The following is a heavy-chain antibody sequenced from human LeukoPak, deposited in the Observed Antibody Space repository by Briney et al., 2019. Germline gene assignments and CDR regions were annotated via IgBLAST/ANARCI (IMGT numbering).Heavy chain of an antibody. CDR2: INHSGST. CDR1: GGSFTGYY. V-gene: IGHV4-34*01. CDR3: ARGPYEFWSGWYYFDY. Sequence: SETLSLTCAVSGGSFTGYYWCWIRQPPGKGLEWIGEINHSGSTNYNPSLKSRVTISVDTSKNQFSLKLSSVTAADTAVYYCARGPYEFWSGWYYFDYWGQGTLVTVSS. D-gene: IGHD3-3*01. J-gene: IGHJ4*02.